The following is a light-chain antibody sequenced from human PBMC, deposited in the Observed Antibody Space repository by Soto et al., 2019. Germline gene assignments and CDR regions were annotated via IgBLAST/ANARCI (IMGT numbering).Light chain of an antibody. CDR3: QQYNNWRGT. J-gene: IGKJ1*01. V-gene: IGKV3-15*01. CDR2: GAS. CDR1: QSVSSN. Sequence: EIVMTQSPATLSVSPGERATLSCRASQSVSSNLAWYQQKPGQAPRLLIYGASTRATGIPARFSGSGSGTEFTLTIRGLQSEDFAVYYCQQYNNWRGTFGQGTKVEIK.